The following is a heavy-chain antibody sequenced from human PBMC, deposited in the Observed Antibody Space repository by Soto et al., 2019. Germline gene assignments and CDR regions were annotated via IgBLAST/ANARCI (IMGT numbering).Heavy chain of an antibody. V-gene: IGHV1-2*02. CDR3: ARDIDMDIVVEVAATAPGY. J-gene: IGHJ4*02. Sequence: GASVKVSCKASGYTFTGYYMHWVRQAPGQGLEWMGWINPNSGGTNYAQKLQGRVTMTGDPSISTAYMELSRLRSDDTAVYYCARDIDMDIVVEVAATAPGYWGQGTLVTVSS. CDR2: INPNSGGT. D-gene: IGHD2-15*01. CDR1: GYTFTGYY.